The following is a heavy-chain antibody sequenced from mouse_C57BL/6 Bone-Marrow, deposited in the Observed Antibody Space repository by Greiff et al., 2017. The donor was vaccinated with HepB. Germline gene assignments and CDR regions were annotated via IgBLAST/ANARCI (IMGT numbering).Heavy chain of an antibody. CDR1: GYSFTDYN. Sequence: VQLQQSGPELVKPGASVKISCKASGYSFTDYNMNWVKQSNGKSLEWIGVINPNYGTTSYNQKFKGKATLTVDQSSSTAYMQLNSLTSEVSAVYYCAITTVVEWWYFDVWGTGTTVTVSS. J-gene: IGHJ1*03. D-gene: IGHD1-1*01. V-gene: IGHV1-39*01. CDR2: INPNYGTT. CDR3: AITTVVEWWYFDV.